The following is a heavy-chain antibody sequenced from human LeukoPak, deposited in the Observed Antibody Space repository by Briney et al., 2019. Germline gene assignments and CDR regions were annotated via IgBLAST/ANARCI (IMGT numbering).Heavy chain of an antibody. D-gene: IGHD2-2*02. CDR1: GGSISYY. CDR2: IHYSGST. CDR3: ARDIVVVPAAILEGYYYYMDV. V-gene: IGHV4-59*12. J-gene: IGHJ6*03. Sequence: SETLSLTCTVSGGSISYYWSWIRQPPGRGLEWIGYIHYSGSTNYNPSLKSRVTMSVDTSKNHFSLKLSSVTAADTALYFCARDIVVVPAAILEGYYYYMDVWGKGTTVTVSS.